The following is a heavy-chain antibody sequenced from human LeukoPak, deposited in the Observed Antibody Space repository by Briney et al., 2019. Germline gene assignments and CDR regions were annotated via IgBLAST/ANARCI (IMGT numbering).Heavy chain of an antibody. Sequence: PGGSLTLSCAASGFTFSTYGMSWVRQAPGKGLEWLSYISYSDTAKYYADSVKGRFTISRDNAENSLHLQMNSLRDEDTAVYYCARYFDRSGFYRDAFDVWGQGTMVTVSS. V-gene: IGHV3-48*02. J-gene: IGHJ3*01. CDR3: ARYFDRSGFYRDAFDV. CDR1: GFTFSTYG. CDR2: ISYSDTAK. D-gene: IGHD3-22*01.